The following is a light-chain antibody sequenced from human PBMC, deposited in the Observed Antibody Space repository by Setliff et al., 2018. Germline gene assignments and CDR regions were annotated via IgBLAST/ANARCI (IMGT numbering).Light chain of an antibody. CDR2: EVT. CDR3: LSYTSETTHAL. Sequence: SALAQPAAVSGSPGQSIAISCTGTSSDVGGYNYVSWYQHHPGKPPKLMIFEVTKRPSGVSDRFSGSKSGNTASLTISGLQPEDEADYYCLSYTSETTHALFGGGTKVTVL. V-gene: IGLV2-14*01. CDR1: SSDVGGYNY. J-gene: IGLJ2*01.